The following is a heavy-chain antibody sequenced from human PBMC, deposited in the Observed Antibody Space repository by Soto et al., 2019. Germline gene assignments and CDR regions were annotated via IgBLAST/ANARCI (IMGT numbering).Heavy chain of an antibody. Sequence: QVQLVQSGAEVKKPGSSVKVSCKASGDTDTNYVISWVRQAPGQGLEWMGGIFPKFGTTYSAQKLQDRLTITADESTSTVYMQLSSLRLDDSAVYYCEAEMTFGKLSVVWGQGTLVTVSS. CDR1: GDTDTNYV. J-gene: IGHJ4*03. CDR2: IFPKFGTT. V-gene: IGHV1-69*01. D-gene: IGHD3-16*02. CDR3: EAEMTFGKLSVV.